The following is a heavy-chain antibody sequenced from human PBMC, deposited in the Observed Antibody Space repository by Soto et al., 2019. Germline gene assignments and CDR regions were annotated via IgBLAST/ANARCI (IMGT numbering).Heavy chain of an antibody. V-gene: IGHV3-11*01. CDR3: ARVLYGSGTNWFDP. J-gene: IGHJ5*02. D-gene: IGHD3-10*01. CDR2: ISISGTWV. Sequence: QVQLVESGGGLVKPGGSLSLSCTASGFTFSHYYMGWIRQPPGVGLEYMSYISISGTWVYYADSVKGRFTLSRDNTRNSLYLQMNSLTAEDTAMYYFARVLYGSGTNWFDPWGQGALVTVSS. CDR1: GFTFSHYY.